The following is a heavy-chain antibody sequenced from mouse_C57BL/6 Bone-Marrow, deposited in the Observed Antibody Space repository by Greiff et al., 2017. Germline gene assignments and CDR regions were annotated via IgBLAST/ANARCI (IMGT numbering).Heavy chain of an antibody. Sequence: QVQLKESGPGLVAPSQSLSITCTVSGFSLTSYGVDWVRQPPGKGLEWLGVIWGGGSTNYNSALMSRLSISKDNSKSQVFLKMNSLQTDDTAMYYCAKQGDGNYGWYFDVWGTGTTVTVSS. CDR3: AKQGDGNYGWYFDV. J-gene: IGHJ1*03. CDR2: IWGGGST. V-gene: IGHV2-9*01. D-gene: IGHD2-1*01. CDR1: GFSLTSYG.